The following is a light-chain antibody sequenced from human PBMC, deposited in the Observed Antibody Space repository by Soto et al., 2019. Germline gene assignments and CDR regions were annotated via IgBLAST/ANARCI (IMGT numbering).Light chain of an antibody. CDR1: SSDVGSYNL. CDR2: EGS. CDR3: CSYAGSRALL. V-gene: IGLV2-23*01. Sequence: QSALTQPASVSGSPGQSITISCTGTSSDVGSYNLVSWYQQHPGKAPKLMIFEGSKRPSGISNRFSGSKSGNTASLTISGRQAEDEADYYCCSYAGSRALLLGGGTKLTVL. J-gene: IGLJ2*01.